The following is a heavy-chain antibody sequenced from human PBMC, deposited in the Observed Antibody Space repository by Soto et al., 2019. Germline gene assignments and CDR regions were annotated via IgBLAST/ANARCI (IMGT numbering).Heavy chain of an antibody. CDR1: GYTFTSYA. D-gene: IGHD3-22*01. CDR2: INAGNGNT. J-gene: IGHJ4*02. CDR3: ARDGGYSDFDY. V-gene: IGHV1-3*01. Sequence: EASVKVSCKASGYTFTSYAMHWVRQAPGQRLEWMGWINAGNGNTKYSQKFQGRVTITRDTSASTAYMELSSLRSEDTAVYYCARDGGYSDFDYWGQGTLVTVSS.